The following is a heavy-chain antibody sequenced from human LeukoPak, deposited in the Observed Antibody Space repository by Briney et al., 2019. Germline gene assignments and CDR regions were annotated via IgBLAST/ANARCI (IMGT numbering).Heavy chain of an antibody. Sequence: SQTLSLTCAISGDSVSSNSAAWNWIRQSPSRGLEWLGRTYYRSKWYDNYAVSVASRMIINPDTSKNQFSLQLNSVTPEDTAVYYCAREGEQQLAYDASDIWGQGTMVTVSS. CDR1: GDSVSSNSAA. D-gene: IGHD6-13*01. V-gene: IGHV6-1*01. J-gene: IGHJ3*02. CDR3: AREGEQQLAYDASDI. CDR2: TYYRSKWYD.